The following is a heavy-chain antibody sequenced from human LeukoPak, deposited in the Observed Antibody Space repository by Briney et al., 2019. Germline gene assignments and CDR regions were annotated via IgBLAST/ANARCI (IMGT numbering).Heavy chain of an antibody. Sequence: PGGSLRLSCAASGFTFSSYWMSWVRQAPGKGLEWVSSISSSSSYIYYADSVKGRFTISRDNAKNSLYLQMNSLRAEDTAVYYCARDQDDFWSGYPDYWGQGTLVTVSS. CDR1: GFTFSSYW. D-gene: IGHD3-3*01. J-gene: IGHJ4*02. CDR2: ISSSSSYI. CDR3: ARDQDDFWSGYPDY. V-gene: IGHV3-21*01.